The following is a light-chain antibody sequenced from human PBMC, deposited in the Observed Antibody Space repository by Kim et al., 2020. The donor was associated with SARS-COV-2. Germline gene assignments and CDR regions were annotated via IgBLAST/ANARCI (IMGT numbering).Light chain of an antibody. Sequence: SPGDQATLPCRASQSVSSNFLAWYQQIPGQAPRLLIYGGSSRAAGIPDKFSGSGSGTDFTLTITRLEPEDFALYYCQQYGTSPWTFGQGTKVDIK. J-gene: IGKJ1*01. V-gene: IGKV3-20*01. CDR1: QSVSSNF. CDR2: GGS. CDR3: QQYGTSPWT.